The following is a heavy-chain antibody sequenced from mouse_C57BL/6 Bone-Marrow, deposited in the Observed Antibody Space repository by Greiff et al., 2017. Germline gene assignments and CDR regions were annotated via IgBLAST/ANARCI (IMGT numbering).Heavy chain of an antibody. CDR1: GYTFTNYW. CDR2: MDPNGGSP. J-gene: IGHJ4*01. CDR3: ARSYDYDVYTMDY. Sequence: QVQLKQPGAELVKPGASVKLSCKASGYTFTNYWMHWVKQRPGQGLEWIGMMDPNGGSPDYNEKFKSEATLSVDKSSRTAYMELSSLTSEDSAVYYCARSYDYDVYTMDYWGQGTSVTVSS. V-gene: IGHV1-64*01. D-gene: IGHD2-4*01.